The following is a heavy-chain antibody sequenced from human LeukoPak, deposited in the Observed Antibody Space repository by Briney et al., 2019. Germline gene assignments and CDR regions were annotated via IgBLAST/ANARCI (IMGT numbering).Heavy chain of an antibody. V-gene: IGHV3-74*01. CDR3: ARERTYYYYYMDV. Sequence: PGGSLRLSCAASGFTFSSYWMHWVRQAPGKGLVWVSRINSDGSSTSYADSVKGRFTISRDNAKNTLYLQMNSLRAEDTAVYYCARERTYYYYYMDVWGKGTTVTVPS. CDR2: INSDGSST. CDR1: GFTFSSYW. J-gene: IGHJ6*03.